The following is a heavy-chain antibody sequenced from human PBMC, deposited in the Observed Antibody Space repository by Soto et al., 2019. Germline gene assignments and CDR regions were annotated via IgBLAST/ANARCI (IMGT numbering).Heavy chain of an antibody. Sequence: QVQLVQSGTEVKKPGASVKVSCKASGYSFTSYGISWVRQAPRQGLEWMGWISVYNSDTKYAQKLQGRVTMTRDTSPSTAYMELRSLRSDDTAVYYCARDRHYASGGANWFDPWGQGTLVTVSS. CDR3: ARDRHYASGGANWFDP. CDR2: ISVYNSDT. CDR1: GYSFTSYG. J-gene: IGHJ5*02. D-gene: IGHD3-10*01. V-gene: IGHV1-18*01.